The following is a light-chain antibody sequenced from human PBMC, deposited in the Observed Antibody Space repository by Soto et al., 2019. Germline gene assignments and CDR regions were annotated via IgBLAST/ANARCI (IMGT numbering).Light chain of an antibody. Sequence: SVLTQPASVSGSPGQSITISCTGTNSDVGGYNYVSWYQQHPGKAPELMIYEVSHRPSGVSNRFSGSKSDNTASLTISGLQAEDEADYYCSSYTSISTLYVFGTGTKVPVL. J-gene: IGLJ1*01. CDR1: NSDVGGYNY. CDR2: EVS. CDR3: SSYTSISTLYV. V-gene: IGLV2-14*01.